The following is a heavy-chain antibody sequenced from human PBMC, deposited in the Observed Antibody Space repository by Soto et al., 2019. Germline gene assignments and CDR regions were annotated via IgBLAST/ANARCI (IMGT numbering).Heavy chain of an antibody. CDR2: IYPGDSDT. J-gene: IGHJ6*03. CDR3: ARLFFITMVRGPMLPDFDYYYMDV. Sequence: PGEYLKIFCKGSGYSFTRYWIGWVREMTGKGLEWTGTIYPGDSDTRYSPSFQGQVTISADKSISTAYLQWSSLKASDTAMYYCARLFFITMVRGPMLPDFDYYYMDVWGKGTTVTVSS. V-gene: IGHV5-51*01. D-gene: IGHD3-10*01. CDR1: GYSFTRYW.